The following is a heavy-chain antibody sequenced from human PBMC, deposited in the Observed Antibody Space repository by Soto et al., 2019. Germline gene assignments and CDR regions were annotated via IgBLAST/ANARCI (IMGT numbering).Heavy chain of an antibody. V-gene: IGHV3-30-3*01. CDR2: ISYDGSNK. Sequence: QVQLVESGGGGVQPGRSLRLSCAASGFTFSSYAMHWVRQAPGKGLEWVAVISYDGSNKYYADSVKGRFTISRDNSKNTLYLQMNSPSAEDTAVYYCARDRQTFESRYYYYGMDVWGQGTTVTVSS. CDR3: ARDRQTFESRYYYYGMDV. J-gene: IGHJ6*02. D-gene: IGHD3-16*01. CDR1: GFTFSSYA.